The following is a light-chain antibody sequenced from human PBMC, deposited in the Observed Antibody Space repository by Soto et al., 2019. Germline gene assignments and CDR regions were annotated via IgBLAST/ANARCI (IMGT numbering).Light chain of an antibody. Sequence: ENVFTLSPATLSLSKGERATLSCRASQSVSSYLAWYQQKPGQAPRLLIYDASNRATGIPARFSGSGSGTDFTLTISSLEPEDFAVYYCQQRSNWPLTFGGGTKVDIK. V-gene: IGKV3-11*01. J-gene: IGKJ4*01. CDR3: QQRSNWPLT. CDR1: QSVSSY. CDR2: DAS.